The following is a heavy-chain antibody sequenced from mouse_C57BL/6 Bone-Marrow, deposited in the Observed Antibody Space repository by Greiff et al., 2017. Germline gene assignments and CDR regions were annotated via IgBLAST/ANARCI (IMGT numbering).Heavy chain of an antibody. CDR2: ISNGGGST. CDR3: GRGGNGFAY. CDR1: GFTFSDYY. V-gene: IGHV5-12*01. D-gene: IGHD2-1*01. Sequence: EVQLQQSGGGLVQPGGSLKLSCAASGFTFSDYYMYWVRQTPEKRLEWVAYISNGGGSTYYPDTVKGRFTISRDNAKNTLYLQMSRLKSEDTAMYYCGRGGNGFAYWGQGTLVTVSA. J-gene: IGHJ3*01.